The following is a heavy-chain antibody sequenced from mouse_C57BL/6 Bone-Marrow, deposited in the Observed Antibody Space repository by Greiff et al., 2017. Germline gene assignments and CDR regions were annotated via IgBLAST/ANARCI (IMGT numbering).Heavy chain of an antibody. J-gene: IGHJ2*01. Sequence: QVQLKESGAELARPGASVKMSCKASGYTFTSYTMHWVTQRPGQGLEWIGYINPSSGYTKYNQKFKDKATLTADKSSSTAYMQLSSLTSEDSAVYYCARWDYDRDFDYWGQGTTLTVSS. D-gene: IGHD2-4*01. CDR3: ARWDYDRDFDY. V-gene: IGHV1-4*01. CDR1: GYTFTSYT. CDR2: INPSSGYT.